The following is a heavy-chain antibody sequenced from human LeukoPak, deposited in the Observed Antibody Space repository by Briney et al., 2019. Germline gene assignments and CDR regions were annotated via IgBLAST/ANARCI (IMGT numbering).Heavy chain of an antibody. D-gene: IGHD4-17*01. V-gene: IGHV3-7*01. CDR3: AREDFGEPTTPFDY. Sequence: GGSLRLSCAASGFTFSSYWMSWVRQAPGKGLEWVANIKQDGSEKYYVDSVKGRFTISRDNAKNSLYLQMNSLRAEDTAVYYCAREDFGEPTTPFDYWGQGTLVTVSS. CDR1: GFTFSSYW. CDR2: IKQDGSEK. J-gene: IGHJ4*02.